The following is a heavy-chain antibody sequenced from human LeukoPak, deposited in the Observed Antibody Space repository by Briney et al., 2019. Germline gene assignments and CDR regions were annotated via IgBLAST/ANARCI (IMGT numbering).Heavy chain of an antibody. CDR3: AKDRKYSSSWYLGAFDI. V-gene: IGHV3-9*03. Sequence: PGRSLRLSCAASGFTFDDYAMHWVRQAPGKGLEWVSGISWNSGTIGYADSVKGRFTISRDNAKNSLYLQMNNLRAEDMALYYCAKDRKYSSSWYLGAFDIWGQGTMVTVSS. CDR1: GFTFDDYA. D-gene: IGHD6-13*01. J-gene: IGHJ3*02. CDR2: ISWNSGTI.